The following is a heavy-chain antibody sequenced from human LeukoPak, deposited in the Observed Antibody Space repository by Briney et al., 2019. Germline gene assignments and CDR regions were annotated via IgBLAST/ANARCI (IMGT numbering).Heavy chain of an antibody. V-gene: IGHV1-69*05. CDR1: GGTFSSYA. CDR3: ARALGILEPFDY. CDR2: IIPIFGTA. Sequence: GASVKVSCKASGGTFSSYAISWVRQAPGQGLEWMGGIIPIFGTANYAQKFQGRVTITTDESTSTAYMELSSLRSEDTAVYYCARALGILEPFDYWGQGTLVTVSS. J-gene: IGHJ4*02. D-gene: IGHD3-3*01.